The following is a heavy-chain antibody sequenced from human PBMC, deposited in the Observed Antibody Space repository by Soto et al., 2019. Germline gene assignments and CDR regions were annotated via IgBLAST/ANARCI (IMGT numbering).Heavy chain of an antibody. D-gene: IGHD2-15*01. J-gene: IGHJ3*02. V-gene: IGHV4-31*03. CDR1: GGSISSGGYY. Sequence: QMQLQESGPGLVKPSQTLSLTCTVSGGSISSGGYYWSWIRQHPGKGLEWIGYIYYSGSTYYNPSLKSRVTISVDTSKNQFSLKLSSVTAADTAVYYCARVVVAATPPSKAFDIWGQGTMVTVSS. CDR2: IYYSGST. CDR3: ARVVVAATPPSKAFDI.